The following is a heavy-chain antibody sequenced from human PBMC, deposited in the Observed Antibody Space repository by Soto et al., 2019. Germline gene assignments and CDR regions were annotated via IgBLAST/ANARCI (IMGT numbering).Heavy chain of an antibody. CDR3: ARYIPGVRYYGMDV. D-gene: IGHD2-2*01. Sequence: GSLRHSCAASGFTFSSYAMKWVRQAPGKGLEWVSLIGESGTPTYYADSVKGRFTISRDNSGNTLFLEMYSLRAEDTAVYYCARYIPGVRYYGMDVWGQGTTVTVSS. CDR1: GFTFSSYA. V-gene: IGHV3-23*01. J-gene: IGHJ6*02. CDR2: IGESGTPT.